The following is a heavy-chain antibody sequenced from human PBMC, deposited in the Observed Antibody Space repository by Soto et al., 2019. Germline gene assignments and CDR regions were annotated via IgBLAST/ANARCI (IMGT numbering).Heavy chain of an antibody. CDR3: ARDFLGYCSSTSCFYKNWFDP. J-gene: IGHJ5*02. CDR2: ISSSSSYI. Sequence: GGSLRLSCAASGFTFSSYSMNWVRQAPGKGLEWVSSISSSSSYIYYADSVKGRFTISRDNAKNSLYLQMNSLRAEDTAVYYCARDFLGYCSSTSCFYKNWFDPWGQGTLVTVSS. V-gene: IGHV3-21*01. CDR1: GFTFSSYS. D-gene: IGHD2-2*01.